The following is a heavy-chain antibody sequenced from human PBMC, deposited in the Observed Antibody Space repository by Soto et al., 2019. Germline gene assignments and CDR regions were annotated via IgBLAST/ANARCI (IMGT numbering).Heavy chain of an antibody. CDR1: GFTLSSYS. D-gene: IGHD1-1*01. V-gene: IGHV3-21*01. Sequence: EVQLVESGGGLVKPGGSLRLSCAASGFTLSSYSMNWVRQAPGKGLEWVSSISSSSSYIYYADSVKGRFSISRDNAKNSLYLQMNSLRAEDTAVYYCARDWAGEGTFDYWGQGTLVTVSS. CDR3: ARDWAGEGTFDY. CDR2: ISSSSSYI. J-gene: IGHJ4*02.